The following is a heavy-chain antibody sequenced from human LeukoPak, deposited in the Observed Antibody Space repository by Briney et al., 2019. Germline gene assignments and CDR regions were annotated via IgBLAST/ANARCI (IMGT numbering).Heavy chain of an antibody. CDR3: AKSIAVAGFAGGRTFDY. J-gene: IGHJ4*02. CDR2: IRYDGTDK. D-gene: IGHD6-19*01. Sequence: PGGSLRLSCAASGFTFSNYGMHWVRQAPGKGLEWVAFIRYDGTDKYYADSVTGRFTISRDNSKNSLYLQMNSLRAEDTAVYYCAKSIAVAGFAGGRTFDYWGQGTLVIVSS. V-gene: IGHV3-30*02. CDR1: GFTFSNYG.